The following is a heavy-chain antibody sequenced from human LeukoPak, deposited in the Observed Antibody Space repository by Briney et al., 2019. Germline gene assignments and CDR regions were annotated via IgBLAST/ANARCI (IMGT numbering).Heavy chain of an antibody. D-gene: IGHD6-13*01. CDR1: GVSMSSYY. CDR3: ARATAGTGYYFDY. CDR2: IYHSGST. J-gene: IGHJ4*02. V-gene: IGHV4-59*01. Sequence: PSETLSLTCTVSGVSMSSYYWTWIRQPPGKGLEWIGYIYHSGSTYYNPSLKSRVTISVDTSKSQFSLNLRSVTAADTAVYYCARATAGTGYYFDYWGQGTLLTVSS.